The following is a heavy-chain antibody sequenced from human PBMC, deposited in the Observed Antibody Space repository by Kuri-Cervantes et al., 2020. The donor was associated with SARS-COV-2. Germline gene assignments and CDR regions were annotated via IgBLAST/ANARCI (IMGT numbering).Heavy chain of an antibody. CDR3: ARDHSYDYTWGSYLNAFDI. D-gene: IGHD3-16*02. CDR2: ISTYNGNT. Sequence: ASVKVSCKASGGTFSSYAISWVRQAPGQGLEWMGWISTYNGNTNYAQKLQGRVTMTTDTSTSTAYMELRSLRSDDTAVYYCARDHSYDYTWGSYLNAFDIWGQGTMVTVSS. J-gene: IGHJ3*02. V-gene: IGHV1-18*01. CDR1: GGTFSSYA.